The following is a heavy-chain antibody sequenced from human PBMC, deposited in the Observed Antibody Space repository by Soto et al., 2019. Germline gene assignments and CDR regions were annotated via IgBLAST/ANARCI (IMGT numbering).Heavy chain of an antibody. CDR2: IYYSGST. J-gene: IGHJ6*02. V-gene: IGHV4-59*01. CDR1: GYSISSYY. CDR3: AIASAKLDCTNGVCYRYYYGMDV. D-gene: IGHD2-8*01. Sequence: SETLSLTCAVSGYSISSYYWSWIRQPPGKGLEWIGYIYYSGSTNYNPSLKSRVTISVDTSKNQFSLKLSSVTAADTAVYYCAIASAKLDCTNGVCYRYYYGMDVWGQGTTVTVSS.